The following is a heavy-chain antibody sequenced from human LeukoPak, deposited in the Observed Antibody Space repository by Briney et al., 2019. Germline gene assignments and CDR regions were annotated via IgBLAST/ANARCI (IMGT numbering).Heavy chain of an antibody. CDR3: ARHLPGGAGRDDDAFDI. D-gene: IGHD6-19*01. CDR2: IYYSGST. CDR1: GGSISSSSYS. J-gene: IGHJ3*02. Sequence: SETLSLTCTVSGGSISSSSYSWGWIRQPPGKGLEWIGSIYYSGSTYYNPSLKSRVTISVDTSKNQFSLKLSSVTAADTAVYYCARHLPGGAGRDDDAFDIWGQGTMVTVSS. V-gene: IGHV4-39*01.